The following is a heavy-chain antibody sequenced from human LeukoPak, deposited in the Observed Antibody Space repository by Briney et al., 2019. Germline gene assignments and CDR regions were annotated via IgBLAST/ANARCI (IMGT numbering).Heavy chain of an antibody. J-gene: IGHJ4*02. Sequence: SQTLSLTCTVSGGSISSGGYYWSWLRQHPGKGLEWIGYIYYSGSTYYNPSLKSRVTISVDTSKNQFSLKLSSVTAADTAVYYCASSRYYDFWSGYYPPLYFDYWGQGTLVTVSS. CDR2: IYYSGST. V-gene: IGHV4-31*03. D-gene: IGHD3-3*01. CDR3: ASSRYYDFWSGYYPPLYFDY. CDR1: GGSISSGGYY.